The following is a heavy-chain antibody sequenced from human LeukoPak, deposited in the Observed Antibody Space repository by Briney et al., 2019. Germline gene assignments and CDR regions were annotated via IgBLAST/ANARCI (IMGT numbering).Heavy chain of an antibody. CDR2: IYYSGST. J-gene: IGHJ6*02. D-gene: IGHD1-26*01. CDR3: ARAWDGGRVTNYYYGMDV. Sequence: SETLSLTCTVSGGSISSSSYYWGWIRQPPGKGLEWIGSIYYSGSTYYNPSLKSRVTISVDTSKNQFSLKLSSVTAADTAVYYCARAWDGGRVTNYYYGMDVWGQGTTVTVSS. V-gene: IGHV4-39*07. CDR1: GGSISSSSYY.